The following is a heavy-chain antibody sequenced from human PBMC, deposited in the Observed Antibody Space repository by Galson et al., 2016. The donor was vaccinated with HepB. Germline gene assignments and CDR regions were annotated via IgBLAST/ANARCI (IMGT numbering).Heavy chain of an antibody. J-gene: IGHJ4*02. D-gene: IGHD2-2*01. V-gene: IGHV4-39*01. CDR3: ARHGGYQLLFDY. CDR1: GGSIRGSNYY. CDR2: IHYSGST. Sequence: SETLSLTCTVSGGSIRGSNYYWGWIRQPPGKGLEWIGSIHYSGSTYDNPSLKSRLTMSVDTSKNQFSLKLRSVTATDTAVYYWARHGGYQLLFDYWGQGTLVTVSS.